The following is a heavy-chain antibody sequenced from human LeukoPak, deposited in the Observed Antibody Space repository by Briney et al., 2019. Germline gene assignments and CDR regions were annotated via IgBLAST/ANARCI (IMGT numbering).Heavy chain of an antibody. D-gene: IGHD6-19*01. V-gene: IGHV4-34*01. CDR3: ARFGRDSSGWSGYFDY. Sequence: PSETLSLTCAVYGGSFSGYYWSWIRQPPGKGLEWIGEINHSGSTNYNPSLKSRVTISVDTSKNQFSLKLSSVTAADTAVYYRARFGRDSSGWSGYFDYWGQGTLVTVSS. CDR1: GGSFSGYY. CDR2: INHSGST. J-gene: IGHJ4*02.